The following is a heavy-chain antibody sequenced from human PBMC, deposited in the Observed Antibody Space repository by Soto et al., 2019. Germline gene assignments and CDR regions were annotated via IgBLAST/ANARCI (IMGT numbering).Heavy chain of an antibody. CDR2: IYSGGST. V-gene: IGHV4-4*07. CDR1: GGSISHYY. J-gene: IGHJ4*02. CDR3: ARGPGGFGDFSLDY. Sequence: SETLSLTCAVSGGSISHYYWSWIRQPAGKGLEWIGRIYSGGSTNYNPSLKSRVTMSVDTSKNQFSLNLNSVTAADAAIYFCARGPGGFGDFSLDYWGQGTLVTVYS. D-gene: IGHD3-10*01.